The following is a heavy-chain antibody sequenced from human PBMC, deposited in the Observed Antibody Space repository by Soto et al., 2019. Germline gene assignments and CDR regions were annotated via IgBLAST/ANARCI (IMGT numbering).Heavy chain of an antibody. D-gene: IGHD5-12*01. CDR2: ISGSGGST. V-gene: IGHV3-23*01. J-gene: IGHJ5*02. CDR3: AKSTTGYSGYDPKNWFDP. Sequence: GGSLRLSCAASGFTFSSYAMSWVRQAPGKGLEWVSAISGSGGSTYYADSVKGRFTISRDNSKNTLYLQMNSLRAEDTAVYYCAKSTTGYSGYDPKNWFDPWGQGTLVTVSS. CDR1: GFTFSSYA.